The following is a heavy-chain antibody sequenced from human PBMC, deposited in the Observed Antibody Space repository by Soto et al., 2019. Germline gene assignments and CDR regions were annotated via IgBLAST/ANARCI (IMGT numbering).Heavy chain of an antibody. V-gene: IGHV3-7*03. CDR3: VRELGLAY. CDR2: INKDGSQK. Sequence: PGGSLRLSCAASGFTLSNDWMTWVRQAPGKGLEWVANINKDGSQKNYVDSVKGRFTIARDNGQNSLSLQINSLRVEETAVYYCVRELGLAYWGQGALVTVSS. D-gene: IGHD7-27*01. CDR1: GFTLSNDW. J-gene: IGHJ4*02.